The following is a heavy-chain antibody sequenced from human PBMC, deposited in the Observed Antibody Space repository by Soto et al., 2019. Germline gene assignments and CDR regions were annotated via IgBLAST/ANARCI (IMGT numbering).Heavy chain of an antibody. Sequence: QVQLVQSGAEVKKPGSSVKVSCKASGGTFSNYVVNWVRQAPGQGLEWMGRIIPISGAANYAQKFQGRVTITADKSTSTSYMELSSLRSEDTAVYYCARDMTRTVVPYVDFWGKGTLVTVSS. J-gene: IGHJ4*02. CDR2: IIPISGAA. CDR3: ARDMTRTVVPYVDF. D-gene: IGHD1-7*01. V-gene: IGHV1-69*06. CDR1: GGTFSNYV.